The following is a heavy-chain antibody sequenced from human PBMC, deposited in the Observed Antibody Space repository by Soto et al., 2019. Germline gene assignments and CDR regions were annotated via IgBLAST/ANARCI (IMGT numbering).Heavy chain of an antibody. J-gene: IGHJ6*03. Sequence: QVQLVQSGAEVKKPGASVKVSCKASGYTFTSYGISWVRQAPGQGLEWMGWISADNGNTNYAQKLQRRVPVTARPSTSTAYMELRSMRSDDTAVYYCASDFDCLPPPPGYYYYDYMDVWGKGTTVTFSS. CDR2: ISADNGNT. V-gene: IGHV1-18*01. CDR1: GYTFTSYG. D-gene: IGHD3-9*01. CDR3: ASDFDCLPPPPGYYYYDYMDV.